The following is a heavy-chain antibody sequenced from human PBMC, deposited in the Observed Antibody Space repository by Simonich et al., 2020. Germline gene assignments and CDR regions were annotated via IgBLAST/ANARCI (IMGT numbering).Heavy chain of an antibody. V-gene: IGHV1-2*02. Sequence: QVQLVQSGAEVKKPGASVKVSCKASGYTFTGYYMHWVRQAPGQGREWMGWINPNSDSTNYAQKFQGRVTMTRDTSISTAYMELSRLRSDDTAVYYCASSKLATIDYWGQGTLVTVSS. CDR2: INPNSDST. J-gene: IGHJ4*02. D-gene: IGHD5-12*01. CDR1: GYTFTGYY. CDR3: ASSKLATIDY.